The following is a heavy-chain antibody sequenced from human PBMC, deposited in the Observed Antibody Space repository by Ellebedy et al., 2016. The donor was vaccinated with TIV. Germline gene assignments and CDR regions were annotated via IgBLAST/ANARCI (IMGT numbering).Heavy chain of an antibody. V-gene: IGHV1-46*01. Sequence: AASVKVSCMASGYTFTNYYMNWVRQAPGQGLAWLGLINPGGGGTSYAQKFKGRVTMTRDTSTSTVYMELSSLSSEDTALYYCARATLSGVFYGMDVWGQGTTVIVSS. CDR1: GYTFTNYY. CDR3: ARATLSGVFYGMDV. D-gene: IGHD3-16*02. CDR2: INPGGGGT. J-gene: IGHJ6*02.